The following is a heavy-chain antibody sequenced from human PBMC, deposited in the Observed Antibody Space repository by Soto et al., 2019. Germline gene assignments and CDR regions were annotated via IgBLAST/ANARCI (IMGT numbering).Heavy chain of an antibody. CDR1: GFTFSSYW. J-gene: IGHJ4*02. V-gene: IGHV3-7*03. CDR2: IKQDGSEK. Sequence: SGGSLRLSCAASGFTFSSYWMSWVRQAPGKGLEWVANIKQDGSEKYYVDSVKGRFTISRDNAKNSLYLQMNSLRAEDTAVYYCARGSVGLKYGVLGYWGQGTLVTVSS. CDR3: ARGSVGLKYGVLGY. D-gene: IGHD3-3*01.